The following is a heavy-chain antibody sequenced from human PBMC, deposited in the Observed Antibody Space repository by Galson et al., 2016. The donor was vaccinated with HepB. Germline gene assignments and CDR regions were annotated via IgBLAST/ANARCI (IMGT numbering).Heavy chain of an antibody. D-gene: IGHD3-9*01. V-gene: IGHV3-30*04. CDR2: ISYDGSDK. Sequence: SLRLSCAASGFTLRNYAIHWVRQAPGKGLEWVALISYDGSDKYYADSVKGRLSISRDNSKNTLSLRMNSLRAEDTAVYYCARDQAQYDILTGHPRKYSFYGVDVWGQGITVTVSS. CDR3: ARDQAQYDILTGHPRKYSFYGVDV. CDR1: GFTLRNYA. J-gene: IGHJ6*02.